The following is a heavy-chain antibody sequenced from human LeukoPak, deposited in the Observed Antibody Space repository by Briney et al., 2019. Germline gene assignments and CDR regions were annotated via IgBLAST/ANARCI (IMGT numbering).Heavy chain of an antibody. CDR3: ARDLGGSSWYGPSDY. CDR1: GFTFSSNY. J-gene: IGHJ4*02. D-gene: IGHD6-13*01. Sequence: GGSLRLSCAASGFTFSSNYMSWVRQAPGKGREGVAVIYSGGGTYYADSVKGRFTISRDNSKTTLYLQMNSLRAEDTAVYYCARDLGGSSWYGPSDYWGQGTLVTVSS. CDR2: IYSGGGT. V-gene: IGHV3-53*01.